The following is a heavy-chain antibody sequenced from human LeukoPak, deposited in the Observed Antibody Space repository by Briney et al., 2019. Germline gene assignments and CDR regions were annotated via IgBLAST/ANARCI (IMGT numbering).Heavy chain of an antibody. CDR2: INPSGGST. D-gene: IGHD1-26*01. V-gene: IGHV1-46*01. J-gene: IGHJ6*02. CDR1: GYTFTSYY. Sequence: GASVKVSCKASGYTFTSYYMHWVRQAPGQGLEWMGIINPSGGSTSYAQKFHGRVTMTRDTSTSTVYMELSSLRSEDTAVYYCAREWVGATSGYYYYYGMVVWGQGTTVTVSS. CDR3: AREWVGATSGYYYYYGMVV.